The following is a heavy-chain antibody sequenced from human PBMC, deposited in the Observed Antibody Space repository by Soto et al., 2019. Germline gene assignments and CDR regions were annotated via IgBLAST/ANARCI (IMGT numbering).Heavy chain of an antibody. CDR2: INAGNGNT. CDR3: ARSEINYSRFDS. J-gene: IGHJ4*02. CDR1: GYTFINYA. D-gene: IGHD2-21*01. Sequence: GSVKVSCKASGYTFINYALHWVRQAPGQRLDWIGRINAGNGNTKYSQKFQGRVTITRDTSASTAYMELSSLRSEDTAIYYCARSEINYSRFDSWGQGTLVTVSS. V-gene: IGHV1-3*01.